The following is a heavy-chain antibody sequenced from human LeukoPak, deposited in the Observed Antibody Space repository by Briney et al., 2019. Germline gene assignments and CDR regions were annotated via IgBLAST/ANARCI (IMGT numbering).Heavy chain of an antibody. CDR3: ARDSRITMIMGYEDY. V-gene: IGHV3-23*01. Sequence: PGGSLRLSCAASGFTFSSSAITWVRQAPGKGLEWDSAISDNGYDTFYADSVKGRFTISRDNSKNSVYLQMDSLRAADTAIYYCARDSRITMIMGYEDYWGQGTLVTVSS. CDR2: ISDNGYDT. D-gene: IGHD3-22*01. CDR1: GFTFSSSA. J-gene: IGHJ4*02.